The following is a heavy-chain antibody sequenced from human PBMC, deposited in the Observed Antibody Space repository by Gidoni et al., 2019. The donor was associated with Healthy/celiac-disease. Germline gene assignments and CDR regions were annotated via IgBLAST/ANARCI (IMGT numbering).Heavy chain of an antibody. CDR3: ARGVVVTAAAAWFDP. J-gene: IGHJ5*02. D-gene: IGHD2-21*02. Sequence: QVQLQQWGAGLLKPSETLSLTCAVYGGSFSGYYWSWIRQPPGKGLEWIGEINHSGSTNYNPSLKSRVTISVDTSKNQFSLKLSSVTAADTAVYYCARGVVVTAAAAWFDPWGQGTLVTVSS. CDR1: GGSFSGYY. V-gene: IGHV4-34*01. CDR2: INHSGST.